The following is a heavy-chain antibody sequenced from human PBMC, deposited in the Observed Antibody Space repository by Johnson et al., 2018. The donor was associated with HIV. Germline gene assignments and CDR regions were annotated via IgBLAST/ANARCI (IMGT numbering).Heavy chain of an antibody. J-gene: IGHJ3*02. CDR2: MKSRTDGGTT. D-gene: IGHD6-13*01. V-gene: IGHV3-15*01. Sequence: VQLVESGGGLVKPGGSLRLSCVASGFTFSNTWMSWVRQAPGKGLEWVGRMKSRTDGGTTDYAAPVKGRFTISRDDSKNTLYLQMNSLRAEDTAVYYCAKDGAAAGTVGADAFDIWGQGTMVTVSS. CDR3: AKDGAAAGTVGADAFDI. CDR1: GFTFSNTW.